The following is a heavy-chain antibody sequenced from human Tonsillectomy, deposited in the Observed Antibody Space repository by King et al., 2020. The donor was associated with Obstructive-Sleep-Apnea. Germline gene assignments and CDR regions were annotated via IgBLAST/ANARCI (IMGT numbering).Heavy chain of an antibody. CDR1: GFTFSSYS. CDR2: ISSSSSTI. Sequence: EVQLVESGGGLVQPGGSLRLSCAASGFTFSSYSMNWVRQAPGKGLEWVSYISSSSSTIYYADSVKGRFTISRDNAKNSLYLQMNSLRAEDTAVYYSARDDPPYCSGGSCYSEDAFDIWGQGTMVTVSS. V-gene: IGHV3-48*04. D-gene: IGHD2-15*01. CDR3: ARDDPPYCSGGSCYSEDAFDI. J-gene: IGHJ3*02.